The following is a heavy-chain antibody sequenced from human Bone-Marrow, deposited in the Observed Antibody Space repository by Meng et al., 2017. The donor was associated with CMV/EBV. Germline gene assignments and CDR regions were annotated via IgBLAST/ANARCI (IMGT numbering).Heavy chain of an antibody. CDR2: ISAYNGKT. J-gene: IGHJ4*02. CDR1: GYTFSNYG. D-gene: IGHD6-19*01. CDR3: ATTWRYDSGWYYDY. Sequence: ASVKVSCKTSGYTFSNYGITWVRQAPGQGLEWMGWISAYNGKTNYAQNLQGRVTMTADTSTSTAYMELRSLRSDDTAVYYCATTWRYDSGWYYDYWGQGTLVTVSS. V-gene: IGHV1-18*01.